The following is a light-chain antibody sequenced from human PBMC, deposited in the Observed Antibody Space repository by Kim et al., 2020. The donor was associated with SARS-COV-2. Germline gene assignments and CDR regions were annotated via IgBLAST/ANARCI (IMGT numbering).Light chain of an antibody. Sequence: SYELTHPPSVSVSPGQTASITCSGDKLGDKYACWYQQKPGQSPVLVIYQDSKRPSGIPERFSGSNSGNTATLTISGTQAMDEADYYCQAWDSSTWVFGGGTQLTVL. J-gene: IGLJ3*02. CDR3: QAWDSSTWV. CDR2: QDS. CDR1: KLGDKY. V-gene: IGLV3-1*01.